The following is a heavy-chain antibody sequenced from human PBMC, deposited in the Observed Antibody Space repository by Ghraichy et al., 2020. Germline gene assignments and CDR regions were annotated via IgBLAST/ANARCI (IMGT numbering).Heavy chain of an antibody. CDR3: ASSGAAGRYYYYYGMDV. J-gene: IGHJ6*02. CDR1: GYFISSGYY. D-gene: IGHD6-13*01. Sequence: SETLSLTCTVSGYFISSGYYWGWIRQPPGKGLEWIGSIDHSGSNYYNPSLKSRVTISLETSKNQFSLKLRSVTAADTAVYYCASSGAAGRYYYYYGMDVWGQGTTVTVSS. CDR2: IDHSGSN. V-gene: IGHV4-38-2*02.